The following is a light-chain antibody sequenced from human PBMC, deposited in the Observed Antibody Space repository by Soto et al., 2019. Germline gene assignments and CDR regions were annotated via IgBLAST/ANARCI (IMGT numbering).Light chain of an antibody. CDR2: DVA. V-gene: IGKV3-11*01. CDR3: QHRSN. J-gene: IGKJ3*01. CDR1: QSVSKF. Sequence: EIVLTQSPATLSLSPGERVTLSCRASQSVSKFLAWYQQRPGQAPRLLMYDVANKATGIPARFSGSGSGIVFSLTRSGLEPEDVAVYYCQHRSNFGPGTKLDIK.